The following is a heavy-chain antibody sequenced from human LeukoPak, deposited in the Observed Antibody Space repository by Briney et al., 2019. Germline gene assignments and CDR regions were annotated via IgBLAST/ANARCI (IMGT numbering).Heavy chain of an antibody. CDR3: ARDPYSSSWSAYYFDY. Sequence: SGGSLRRSCAASGFTFSSFPMHWVRQAPGKGLEWVAVISYDGSNKYYADSVKGRFTISRDYSKNTLYLQMNSLRADDTAVYYCARDPYSSSWSAYYFDYWGQGTLVTVSS. D-gene: IGHD6-13*01. V-gene: IGHV3-30-3*01. J-gene: IGHJ4*02. CDR1: GFTFSSFP. CDR2: ISYDGSNK.